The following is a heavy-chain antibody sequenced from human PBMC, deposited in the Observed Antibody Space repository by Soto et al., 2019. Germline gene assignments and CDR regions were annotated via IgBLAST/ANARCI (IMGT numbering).Heavy chain of an antibody. V-gene: IGHV4-4*07. CDR2: IYTSGST. D-gene: IGHD5-18*01. J-gene: IGHJ4*02. CDR3: ARADTAMVTAFGY. Sequence: PXETLSLNCTVSGGSMSSYYWSWIRQPAGKGLDWIGRIYTSGSTNYNPSLKSRVAMSVDTSKNQFSLKLSSVTAADTAVYYCARADTAMVTAFGYWGQGTLVTVSS. CDR1: GGSMSSYY.